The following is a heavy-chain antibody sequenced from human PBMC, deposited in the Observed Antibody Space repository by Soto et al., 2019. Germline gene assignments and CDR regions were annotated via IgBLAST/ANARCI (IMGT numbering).Heavy chain of an antibody. Sequence: GGSLRLSCAASGFTFRSYAIHWVRQAPGKGLEWVAVISRDGTNKYYVDSVKGRFTISRANSKDTVYLQMNSLRDEDSAMFYCARSRSGAVADSFDFWGQGTLVTVSS. D-gene: IGHD3-10*01. V-gene: IGHV3-30*04. CDR1: GFTFRSYA. CDR2: ISRDGTNK. J-gene: IGHJ4*02. CDR3: ARSRSGAVADSFDF.